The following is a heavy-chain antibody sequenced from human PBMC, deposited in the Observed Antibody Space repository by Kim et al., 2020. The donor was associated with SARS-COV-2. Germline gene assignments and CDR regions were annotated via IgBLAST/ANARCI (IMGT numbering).Heavy chain of an antibody. V-gene: IGHV1-46*01. CDR2: INPSGGST. Sequence: ASVKVSCKASGYTFTSYYMHWVRQAPGQGLEWMGIINPSGGSTSYAQKFQGRVTMTRDTSTSTVYMELSSLRSEYTAVYYCARDPSSTHDYYYGMDVWGQGTTVTVSS. CDR3: ARDPSSTHDYYYGMDV. CDR1: GYTFTSYY. J-gene: IGHJ6*02.